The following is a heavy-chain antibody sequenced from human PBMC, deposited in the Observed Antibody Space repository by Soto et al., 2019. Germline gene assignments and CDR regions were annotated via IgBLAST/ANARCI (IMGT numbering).Heavy chain of an antibody. CDR2: INHSGST. CDR3: ARVITYYDFWSGYYTTTPYYYYYMDV. J-gene: IGHJ6*03. D-gene: IGHD3-3*01. Sequence: QVQLQQWGAGLLKPSETLSLTCAVYGGSFSGYYWSWIRQPPGKGLEWIGEINHSGSTIYNPSLKSRGTISVDTSKNQFSLKLSSVTAADTAVYYCARVITYYDFWSGYYTTTPYYYYYMDVWGKGTTVTVSS. V-gene: IGHV4-34*01. CDR1: GGSFSGYY.